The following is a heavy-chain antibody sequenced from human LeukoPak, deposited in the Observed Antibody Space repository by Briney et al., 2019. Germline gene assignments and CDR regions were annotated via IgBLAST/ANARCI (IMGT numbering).Heavy chain of an antibody. CDR2: ISGNSGST. CDR1: GFTFSSYA. V-gene: IGHV3-23*01. Sequence: GGSLRLSCAASGFTFSSYAMSWVRQAPGKGLEWVPSISGNSGSTYYADSVKGRFTISRDNSKNTVYLLMNSLRAEDTAVYYCAKVSAWAMVGATYFDYWGQGTLVTVSS. CDR3: AKVSAWAMVGATYFDY. J-gene: IGHJ4*02. D-gene: IGHD1-26*01.